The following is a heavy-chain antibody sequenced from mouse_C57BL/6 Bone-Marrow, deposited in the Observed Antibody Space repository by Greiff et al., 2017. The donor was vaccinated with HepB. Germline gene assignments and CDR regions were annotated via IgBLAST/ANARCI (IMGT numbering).Heavy chain of an antibody. Sequence: VKLVESGPGLVQPSQSLSITCTVSGFSLTSYGVHWVRQSPGKGLEWLGVIWSGGSTDYNAAFISRLSISKDNSKSQVFFKMNSLQADDTAIYYWARSPDYYGSSTRYYDVWGTGTTVTVAS. J-gene: IGHJ1*03. CDR3: ARSPDYYGSSTRYYDV. D-gene: IGHD1-1*01. CDR1: GFSLTSYG. CDR2: IWSGGST. V-gene: IGHV2-2*01.